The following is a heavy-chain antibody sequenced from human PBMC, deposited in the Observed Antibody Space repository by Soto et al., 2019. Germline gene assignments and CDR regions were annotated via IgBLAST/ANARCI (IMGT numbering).Heavy chain of an antibody. CDR1: GFTFSSYA. J-gene: IGHJ6*02. D-gene: IGHD2-2*01. V-gene: IGHV3-23*01. CDR2: ISGSGGST. CDR3: AGDYCSSTSFYLYYYYGMDV. Sequence: PGGSLRLSCAASGFTFSSYAMSWVRQAPGKGLEWASAISGSGGSTYYAASAKGRFTISRDNSKNTLYLQMNSLRAEDTPVYYCAGDYCSSTSFYLYYYYGMDVWGQGTTVTVSS.